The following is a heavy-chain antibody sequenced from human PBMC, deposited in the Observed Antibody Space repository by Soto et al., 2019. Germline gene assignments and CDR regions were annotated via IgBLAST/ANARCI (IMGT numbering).Heavy chain of an antibody. Sequence: PSETLSLTCTVSGGSISSYYWSLIRQPPGEGLEWIGYIYYSGSTNYDPSLKSRVTISVDTSKNQFSLKLSSVTAADTAVYYCARDMAYGSGSYGDYYYYYGMDVWGQGTTVTVSS. J-gene: IGHJ6*02. D-gene: IGHD3-10*01. V-gene: IGHV4-59*01. CDR1: GGSISSYY. CDR2: IYYSGST. CDR3: ARDMAYGSGSYGDYYYYYGMDV.